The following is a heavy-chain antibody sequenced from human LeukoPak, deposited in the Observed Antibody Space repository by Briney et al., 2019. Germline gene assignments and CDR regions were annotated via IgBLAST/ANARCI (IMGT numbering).Heavy chain of an antibody. J-gene: IGHJ5*02. D-gene: IGHD3-22*01. CDR3: ARARDQFYYDSSGYYP. V-gene: IGHV1-69*13. CDR2: IIPIFSTP. CDR1: GGTFSSYA. Sequence: SVKVSCKASGGTFSSYAISWLRQAPGQGLEWMGGIIPIFSTPNYAQKFQGRVTITADESTSTAYMELSSLRSEDTAVYYCARARDQFYYDSSGYYPWGQGTLVTVSS.